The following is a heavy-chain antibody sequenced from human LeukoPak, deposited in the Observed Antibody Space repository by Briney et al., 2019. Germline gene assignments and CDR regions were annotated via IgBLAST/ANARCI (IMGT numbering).Heavy chain of an antibody. CDR3: ATLTYYYDSSGSLFDY. Sequence: GASVKVSCKVSGYTLTELSMHWVRQAPGKGLEWMGGFDPEDGETIYAQKFQGRVTMTEDTSTDTAYMELSSLRSGDTAVYYCATLTYYYDSSGSLFDYWGQGTLVTVSS. V-gene: IGHV1-24*01. J-gene: IGHJ4*02. D-gene: IGHD3-22*01. CDR1: GYTLTELS. CDR2: FDPEDGET.